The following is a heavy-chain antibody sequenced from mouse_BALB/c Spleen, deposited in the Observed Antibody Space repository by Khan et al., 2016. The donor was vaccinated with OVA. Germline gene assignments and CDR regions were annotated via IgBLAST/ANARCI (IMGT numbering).Heavy chain of an antibody. CDR3: SGLADYYDGGGYAY. Sequence: EVELVESGGDLVKPGGSLKLSCAASGFTFSTYGMSWVRQAPDKRLEWVATVSTGGSYTYYPDSVKGRFTISRDNAKNTLYLQMSGLRSEDTAMFYCSGLADYYDGGGYAYWCQGTLVTVSA. CDR2: VSTGGSYT. CDR1: GFTFSTYG. V-gene: IGHV5-6*01. D-gene: IGHD1-1*02. J-gene: IGHJ3*01.